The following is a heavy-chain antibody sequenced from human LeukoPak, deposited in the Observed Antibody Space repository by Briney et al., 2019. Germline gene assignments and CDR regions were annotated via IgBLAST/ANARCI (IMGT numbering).Heavy chain of an antibody. J-gene: IGHJ4*02. CDR1: GFTVSSNY. Sequence: GISIRFSCAASGFTVSSNYMSVLRQAPGKRLDWVSVSYSGGSTYYADSVKGRFTISRDNSKNTLYLQMNSLRAEDTAVYFFFFKQKTAYEILTGYQYYFDYWGQGTLSPSPQ. V-gene: IGHV3-66*01. D-gene: IGHD3-9*01. CDR3: FFKQKTAYEILTGYQYYFDY. CDR2: SYSGGST.